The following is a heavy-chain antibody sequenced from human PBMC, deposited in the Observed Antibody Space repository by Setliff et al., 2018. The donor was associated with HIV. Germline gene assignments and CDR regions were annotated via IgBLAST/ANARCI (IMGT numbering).Heavy chain of an antibody. J-gene: IGHJ5*02. CDR3: ARWSCGRATCYDSPYNWFEP. CDR2: VSPYNGHT. Sequence: ASVKVSCKASGYTFTDNFIHWVRQAPGQGLEWMGWVSPYNGHTKYAQRFQGRVTMSTDTSTSTIFMELTSLRSDDTAVYYCARWSCGRATCYDSPYNWFEPWGQGTLVTVSS. D-gene: IGHD2-2*01. CDR1: GYTFTDNF. V-gene: IGHV1-18*04.